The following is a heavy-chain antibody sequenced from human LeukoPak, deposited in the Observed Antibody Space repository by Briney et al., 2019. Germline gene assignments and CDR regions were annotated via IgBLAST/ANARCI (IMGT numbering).Heavy chain of an antibody. V-gene: IGHV1-2*02. CDR3: ARASYYYDSSGYPGYYFDY. CDR2: INPNSGGT. CDR1: GYTFTDYY. Sequence: ASVKVSFTASGYTFTDYYMHWVRQAPGQGLEWMGWINPNSGGTNYAQKFQGRVTMTRDTSISTAYMELSRLRSDDTAVYYCARASYYYDSSGYPGYYFDYWGQGTLVTVSS. J-gene: IGHJ4*02. D-gene: IGHD3-22*01.